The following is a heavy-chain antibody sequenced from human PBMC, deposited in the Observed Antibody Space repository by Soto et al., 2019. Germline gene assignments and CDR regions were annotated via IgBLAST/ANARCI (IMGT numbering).Heavy chain of an antibody. J-gene: IGHJ5*02. D-gene: IGHD2-8*02. CDR1: GGSISSGGYY. CDR2: ISYSGST. CDR3: ARDLSVMYGNWFDP. V-gene: IGHV4-31*03. Sequence: VQLQESGPGLAKPSQTLSLTCTVSGGSISSGGYYRSWIRQHPGKGLEWIGDISYSGSTNYNPSLKSRITISVDTSKNQFSLKLSSVTAADTAVYYCARDLSVMYGNWFDPWGQGTLVTVSS.